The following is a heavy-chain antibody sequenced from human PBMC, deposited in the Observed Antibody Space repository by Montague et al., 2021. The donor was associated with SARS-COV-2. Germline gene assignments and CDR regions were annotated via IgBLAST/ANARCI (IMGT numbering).Heavy chain of an antibody. J-gene: IGHJ4*02. D-gene: IGHD3-10*01. CDR3: ASSLVWFEIDY. CDR2: ISYDGSNK. V-gene: IGHV3-30*04. CDR1: GFTFSSYA. Sequence: SLRLSCAASGFTFSSYAMHWVRQAPGKGLEWVAVISYDGSNKYYADSVKGRFTISRDNSKNTLYLQMNSLRAEDTAVHYCASSLVWFEIDYWGQGTLVTVSS.